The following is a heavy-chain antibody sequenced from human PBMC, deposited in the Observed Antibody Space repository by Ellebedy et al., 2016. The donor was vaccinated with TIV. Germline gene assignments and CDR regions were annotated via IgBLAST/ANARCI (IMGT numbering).Heavy chain of an antibody. J-gene: IGHJ3*02. V-gene: IGHV3-7*01. Sequence: GESLKISCAASGFTFNSYWMTWVRQAPGKGLEWVANINQDGSDTYYVDSLRGRFTISRDNAKNSLYLLMNSLRGEDTAVYYCATDGSYGDYRSPTHAFVMWGQGTLVTVSS. CDR2: INQDGSDT. CDR3: ATDGSYGDYRSPTHAFVM. D-gene: IGHD4-17*01. CDR1: GFTFNSYW.